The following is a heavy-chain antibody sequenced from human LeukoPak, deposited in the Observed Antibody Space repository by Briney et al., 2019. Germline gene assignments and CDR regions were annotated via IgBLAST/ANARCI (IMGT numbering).Heavy chain of an antibody. Sequence: PGGSLRLSCAASGFTFSSYWMHWVRQAPGKGLEWVAFIRYDGTKKYYVDSVKGRFTISRDNSKNTMWLQMNSLRAEDTAMYYCATYSAQMAPWGQGTLVTVSP. CDR3: ATYSAQMAP. CDR2: IRYDGTKK. V-gene: IGHV3-30*02. D-gene: IGHD5-12*01. J-gene: IGHJ5*02. CDR1: GFTFSSYW.